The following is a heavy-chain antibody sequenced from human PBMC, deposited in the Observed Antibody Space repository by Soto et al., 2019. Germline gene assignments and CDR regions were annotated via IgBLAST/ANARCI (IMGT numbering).Heavy chain of an antibody. Sequence: ASVKVSCKASGYTFTSYYMHWVRQAPGQGLEWMGIINPSGGSTSYAQKFQGRVTMTRDTSTSTVYMELSSLRSEDAAAYYCARAYGDHDPFDYWGQGTLVTVSS. J-gene: IGHJ4*02. V-gene: IGHV1-46*01. CDR2: INPSGGST. D-gene: IGHD4-17*01. CDR1: GYTFTSYY. CDR3: ARAYGDHDPFDY.